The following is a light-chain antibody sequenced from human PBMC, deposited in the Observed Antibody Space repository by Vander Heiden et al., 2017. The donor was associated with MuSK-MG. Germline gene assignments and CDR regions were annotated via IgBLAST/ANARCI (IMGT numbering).Light chain of an antibody. J-gene: IGKJ3*01. CDR2: AAS. CDR3: LQDYSYPRT. CDR1: QGIRSY. Sequence: IRLTQSPSSLSASAGDRVTITCRASQGIRSYLAWYQQKPGKAPKLLIYAASTLQSGVPSRFSGSGSGTDFTLTISCLQSEDFATYYCLQDYSYPRTFGHGTKVDIK. V-gene: IGKV1-8*01.